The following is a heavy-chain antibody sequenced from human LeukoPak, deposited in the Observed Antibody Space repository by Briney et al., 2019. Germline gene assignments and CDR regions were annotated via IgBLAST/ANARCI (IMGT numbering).Heavy chain of an antibody. CDR2: IKQDGSEK. CDR1: GFTFSSYW. Sequence: GGSLRLSCAASGFTFSSYWMSWVRQAPGKGLEWVANIKQDGSEKYYVDSVKGRFTISRDNAKNSLYLQMDSLRAEDTAVYYCASGPQLLLWYFQHWGQGTLVTVSS. CDR3: ASGPQLLLWYFQH. J-gene: IGHJ1*01. D-gene: IGHD2-15*01. V-gene: IGHV3-7*01.